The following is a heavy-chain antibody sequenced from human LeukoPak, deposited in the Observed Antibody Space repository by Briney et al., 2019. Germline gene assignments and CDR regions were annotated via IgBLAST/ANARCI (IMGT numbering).Heavy chain of an antibody. D-gene: IGHD4-11*01. CDR1: GYTFTDYY. V-gene: IGHV1-2*06. CDR2: INPNSGAA. Sequence: VASVKVSCKASGYTFTDYYMHWVRQAPGQGLEWMGRINPNSGAADCAQEFQGRVTMTRDTSINTVYMELSRLRSDDTAVYYCARASYSNYATHFDYWGQGTLVTVSS. J-gene: IGHJ4*02. CDR3: ARASYSNYATHFDY.